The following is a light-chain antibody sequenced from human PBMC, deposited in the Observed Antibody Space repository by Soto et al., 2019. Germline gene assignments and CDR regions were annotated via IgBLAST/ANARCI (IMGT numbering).Light chain of an antibody. CDR3: QQRSSWPFT. CDR1: QSVNNNY. J-gene: IGKJ3*01. V-gene: IGKV3D-20*02. CDR2: DTS. Sequence: EIVLMQSPGTLSLSPGEGATLSCRASQSVNNNYLAWYQQRPGQAPTVLIFDTSRRATGVPDRFSGSGSGTDFTLRISRVEPDDFAVYYCQQRSSWPFTFGPGTKVDIK.